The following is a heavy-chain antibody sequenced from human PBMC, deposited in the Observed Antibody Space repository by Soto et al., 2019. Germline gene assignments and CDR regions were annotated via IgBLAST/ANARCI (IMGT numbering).Heavy chain of an antibody. V-gene: IGHV2-5*02. D-gene: IGHD6-19*01. CDR1: GFSLSTSGVG. J-gene: IGHJ4*02. Sequence: QITLKESGPTLVKPTQTLTLTCTFSGFSLSTSGVGVGWIRQPPGKALEWLALIYWDDDKRYSPSLKSMLTITKDTSKNQVVLTMTYMDPVDTATYYCAHRGQWPRAGGFDYWGQGTLVTVSS. CDR2: IYWDDDK. CDR3: AHRGQWPRAGGFDY.